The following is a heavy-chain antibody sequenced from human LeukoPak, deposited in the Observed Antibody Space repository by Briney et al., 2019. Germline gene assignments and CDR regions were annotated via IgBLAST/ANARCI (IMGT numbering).Heavy chain of an antibody. CDR3: AREDYGDHGKFDY. D-gene: IGHD4-17*01. CDR1: GGSISSYY. V-gene: IGHV4-59*01. CDR2: IYYSGST. Sequence: PSETLSLTCTVSGGSISSYYWSWIRQPPGKGLEWIGYIYYSGSTNYNPSHKSRVTTSVDTSKNQFSLKLSSVTAADTAVYYCAREDYGDHGKFDYWGQGTLVTVSS. J-gene: IGHJ4*02.